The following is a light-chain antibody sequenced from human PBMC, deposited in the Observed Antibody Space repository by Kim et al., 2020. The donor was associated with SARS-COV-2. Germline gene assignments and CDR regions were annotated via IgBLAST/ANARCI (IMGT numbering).Light chain of an antibody. J-gene: IGKJ4*01. V-gene: IGKV1-5*01. CDR2: DVS. CDR3: QQYEAFPLT. Sequence: DADTPTRRARERRNKGMDLYQKKPGRDPKLLIYDVSSVESGVPSRCSGSGAGTEFTLTITSLQHDDFVTHYCQQYEAFPLTFGGGTKGDIK. CDR1: ERRNKG.